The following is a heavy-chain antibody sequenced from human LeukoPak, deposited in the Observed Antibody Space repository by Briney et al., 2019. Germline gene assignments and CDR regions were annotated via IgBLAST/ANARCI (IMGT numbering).Heavy chain of an antibody. D-gene: IGHD4-17*01. CDR2: INHSGST. Sequence: SETLSLTCTVSGGSINSAGYYWSWIRQPPGKGLEWIGEINHSGSTNYNPSLKSRVTISVDTSKNQFSLKLSSVTAADTAVYYCARGMTTVTYFDYWGQGTLVTVSS. V-gene: IGHV4-34*01. CDR3: ARGMTTVTYFDY. J-gene: IGHJ4*02. CDR1: GGSINSAGYY.